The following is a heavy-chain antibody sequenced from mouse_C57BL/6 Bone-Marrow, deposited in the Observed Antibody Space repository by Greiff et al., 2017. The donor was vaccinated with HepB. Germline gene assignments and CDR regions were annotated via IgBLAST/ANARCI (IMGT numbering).Heavy chain of an antibody. D-gene: IGHD1-1*01. J-gene: IGHJ2*01. Sequence: QVQLQQSGAELVRPGTSVKMSCKASGYTFTNYWIGWAKQRPGHGLEWIGDIYPGGGYTNYNEKFKGKATLTADKSSSTAYMQFSSLTSEDSAIYYCAREGVYYYRSRGSFGYWGQGTTLTVSP. CDR3: AREGVYYYRSRGSFGY. CDR1: GYTFTNYW. CDR2: IYPGGGYT. V-gene: IGHV1-63*01.